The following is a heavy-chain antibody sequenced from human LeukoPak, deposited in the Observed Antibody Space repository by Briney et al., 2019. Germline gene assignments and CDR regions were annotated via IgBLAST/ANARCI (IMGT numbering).Heavy chain of an antibody. CDR1: GGSISSGSYY. J-gene: IGHJ3*02. V-gene: IGHV4-61*02. CDR3: ARADYYGSGSYIDAFDI. CDR2: IYTSGST. Sequence: SETLSLTCTVSGGSISSGSYYWSWIRQPAGKGLEWIGRIYTSGSTNYNPSLKSRVTISVDTSKNQFSLKLSSVTAADTAVYYCARADYYGSGSYIDAFDIWGQGTMVTVSS. D-gene: IGHD3-10*01.